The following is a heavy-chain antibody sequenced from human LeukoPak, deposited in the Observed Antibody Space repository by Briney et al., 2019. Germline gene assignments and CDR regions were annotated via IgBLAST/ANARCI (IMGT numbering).Heavy chain of an antibody. J-gene: IGHJ4*02. V-gene: IGHV3-74*01. CDR2: ITRDGSHT. CDR3: AGDLTGAVFDF. CDR1: GFTFSSYW. Sequence: GGSLRLSCAASGFTFSSYWMHWVRHAPGKGLVCVSRITRDGSHTSYADSVRGRFTISRDNAKNTVYLQMNSLGAEDTAVYYCAGDLTGAVFDFGGEGTLVTVSS. D-gene: IGHD1-26*01.